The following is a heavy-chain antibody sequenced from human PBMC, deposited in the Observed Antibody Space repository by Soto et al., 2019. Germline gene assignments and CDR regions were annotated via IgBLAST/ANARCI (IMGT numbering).Heavy chain of an antibody. J-gene: IGHJ4*02. CDR2: INPSGGST. CDR3: ARGFCVDIVVVPAAASQLVFFDY. D-gene: IGHD2-2*03. Sequence: ASVKVSCKASGYTFTSYYMHWVRQAPGQGLEWMGIINPSGGSTSYAQKFQGRVTMTRDTSTSTVYMELSSLRSEDTAVYYCARGFCVDIVVVPAAASQLVFFDYWGQGTQVTVSS. CDR1: GYTFTSYY. V-gene: IGHV1-46*03.